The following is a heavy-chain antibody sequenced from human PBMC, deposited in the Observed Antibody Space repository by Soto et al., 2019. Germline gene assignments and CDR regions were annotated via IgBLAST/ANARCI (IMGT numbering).Heavy chain of an antibody. Sequence: PSQTLSLTFPISGDSVSSNSSAWNCISQSPSRGLEWLGRTYYRSRWYNDYAVSVKSRITINPDTSKNQFSLQLNSVTPEDTAVYYCAREGSSSEGYYYSGMDVWGQGTTVTVSS. D-gene: IGHD6-6*01. J-gene: IGHJ6*02. CDR3: AREGSSSEGYYYSGMDV. CDR2: TYYRSRWYN. CDR1: GDSVSSNSSA. V-gene: IGHV6-1*01.